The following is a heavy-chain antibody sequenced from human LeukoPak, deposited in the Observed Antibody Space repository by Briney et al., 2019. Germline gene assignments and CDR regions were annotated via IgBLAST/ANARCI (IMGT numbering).Heavy chain of an antibody. CDR1: GGSXSSYY. V-gene: IGHV4-59*08. CDR3: ARRSTSSSWYGYFDY. CDR2: IYYSGST. Sequence: SLTXXXXGGSXSSYYWSWIRQPPGKGLEWIGYIYYSGSTNYNPSLKSRVTISVDTSKNQFSLKLSSVTAADTAVYYCARRSTSSSWYGYFDYWGQGTLVTVSS. J-gene: IGHJ4*02. D-gene: IGHD6-13*01.